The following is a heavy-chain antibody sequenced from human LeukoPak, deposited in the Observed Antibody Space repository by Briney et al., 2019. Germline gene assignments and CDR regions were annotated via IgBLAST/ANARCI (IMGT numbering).Heavy chain of an antibody. J-gene: IGHJ6*02. CDR2: INHSGST. Sequence: SETLSLTCAVYGGSFSGYYWSWIRQPPGKGLEWIGEINHSGSTNYNPSLKSRVTISVDTSKNQFSLKLSSVTAADTAVYYCARGRSFYGSGSYWVRAYYGMDVWGQGTTVTVSS. V-gene: IGHV4-34*01. CDR3: ARGRSFYGSGSYWVRAYYGMDV. CDR1: GGSFSGYY. D-gene: IGHD3-10*01.